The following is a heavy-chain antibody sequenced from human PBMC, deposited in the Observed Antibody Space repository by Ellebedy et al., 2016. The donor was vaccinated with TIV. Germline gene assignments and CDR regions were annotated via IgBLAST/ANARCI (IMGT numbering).Heavy chain of an antibody. D-gene: IGHD2-2*02. CDR3: ARYCISTTCSTNAFDL. Sequence: MPGGSLRLSCTVSGGSFSSGTYYGVWIRQPPGTGLEWMGTIYYSGTTYYNPSLESRVTISVDTPQNRFSVRLTSVTAEDTAVYYCARYCISTTCSTNAFDLWGQGTRVTVSS. J-gene: IGHJ3*01. V-gene: IGHV4-39*01. CDR2: IYYSGTT. CDR1: GGSFSSGTYY.